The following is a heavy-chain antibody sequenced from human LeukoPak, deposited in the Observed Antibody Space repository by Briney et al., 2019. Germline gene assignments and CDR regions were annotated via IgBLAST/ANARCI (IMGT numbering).Heavy chain of an antibody. CDR1: GGSISSGSYY. D-gene: IGHD7-27*01. V-gene: IGHV4-61*02. CDR2: IYTSGST. CDR3: AREWGELGLHAFDI. J-gene: IGHJ3*02. Sequence: SQTLSLTCTVSGGSISSGSYYWSWIRQPAGKGLEWIGRIYTSGSTNYNPSLKSRVTISVDTSKNQFSLKLSSVTAADTAVYYCAREWGELGLHAFDIWGQGTMVTVSS.